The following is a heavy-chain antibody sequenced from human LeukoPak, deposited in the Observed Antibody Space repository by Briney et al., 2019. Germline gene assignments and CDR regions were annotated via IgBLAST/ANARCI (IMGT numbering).Heavy chain of an antibody. Sequence: PSETLSPTCTVSGGSISSSSYYWGWIRQPPGKGLEWIGSIYYSGSTYYNPSLKSRVTISVDTSKNQFSLKLSSVTAADTAVYYCARRYGVIAAPFDYWGQGTLVTVSS. J-gene: IGHJ4*02. V-gene: IGHV4-39*01. D-gene: IGHD6-13*01. CDR1: GGSISSSSYY. CDR3: ARRYGVIAAPFDY. CDR2: IYYSGST.